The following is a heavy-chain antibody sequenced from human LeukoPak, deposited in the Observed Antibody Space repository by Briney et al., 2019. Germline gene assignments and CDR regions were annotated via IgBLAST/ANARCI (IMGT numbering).Heavy chain of an antibody. CDR1: GGSFSGYY. CDR3: AREHSGWYRDYYFDY. D-gene: IGHD6-19*01. Sequence: PSETLSLTCAVYGGSFSGYYWSWIRQPPGKGLEWIGEINHSGSTNYNPSLKSRVTISVDTSKNQFSLKLSSVTAADTAVYYCAREHSGWYRDYYFDYWGQGTLVTVSS. CDR2: INHSGST. J-gene: IGHJ4*02. V-gene: IGHV4-34*01.